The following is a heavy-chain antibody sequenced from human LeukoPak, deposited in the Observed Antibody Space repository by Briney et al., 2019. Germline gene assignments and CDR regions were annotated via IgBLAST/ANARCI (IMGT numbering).Heavy chain of an antibody. CDR3: ARDGQQLGF. CDR2: MSSSGSTI. D-gene: IGHD6-13*01. Sequence: GGSLRLSCAASGFNFSSYEMIWVRQAPGRGLDWASYMSSSGSTIYYAYAVKGRLPISRDNAKNSLYLQMNSPRVEATAVYYCARDGQQLGFWGQGTRVIVSS. CDR1: GFNFSSYE. V-gene: IGHV3-48*03. J-gene: IGHJ4*02.